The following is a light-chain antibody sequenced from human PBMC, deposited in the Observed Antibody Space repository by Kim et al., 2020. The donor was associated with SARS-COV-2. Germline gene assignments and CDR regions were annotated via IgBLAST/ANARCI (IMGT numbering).Light chain of an antibody. CDR1: HDISNY. CDR3: QQSGNVPFT. J-gene: IGKJ3*01. CDR2: DAS. Sequence: DIQMTQSPSSLSASVGDRVTITCQASHDISNYLNWYQQRPGKAPKLLIYDASNLEIGVPSRFNGSGSGTDFIFTISNLQPQDFAMYYCQQSGNVPFTFGPGTKVDIK. V-gene: IGKV1-33*01.